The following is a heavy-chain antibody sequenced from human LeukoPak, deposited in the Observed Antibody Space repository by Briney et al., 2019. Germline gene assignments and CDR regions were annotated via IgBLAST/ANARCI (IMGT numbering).Heavy chain of an antibody. CDR3: ARDAHRYDILTGYYQGRSGPYYYYGMDV. CDR2: INLIGRT. J-gene: IGHJ6*02. CDR1: GVSFSGYY. D-gene: IGHD3-9*01. V-gene: IGHV4-34*01. Sequence: SETLSLTRAVYGVSFSGYYWSWIRQPPGKGLDWIGEINLIGRTNYNPPLTSRATISVDTSKHQFSLRLSSVTAADTAVPYCARDAHRYDILTGYYQGRSGPYYYYGMDVWGQGTTVTVSS.